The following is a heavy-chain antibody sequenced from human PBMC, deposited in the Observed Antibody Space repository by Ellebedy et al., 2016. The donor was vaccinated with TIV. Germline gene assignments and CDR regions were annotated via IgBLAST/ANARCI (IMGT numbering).Heavy chain of an antibody. CDR1: GHTFTSDE. J-gene: IGHJ6*02. Sequence: AASVKVSCKASGHTFTSDEINWVRQATGQGLEWMGWMNPNSGNTGYAQKFQGRVTMTRNTSISTAYMELSSLRSEDTAVYYCARGREAVAGIYGVDVWGQGTTVTVSS. D-gene: IGHD6-19*01. CDR2: MNPNSGNT. V-gene: IGHV1-8*01. CDR3: ARGREAVAGIYGVDV.